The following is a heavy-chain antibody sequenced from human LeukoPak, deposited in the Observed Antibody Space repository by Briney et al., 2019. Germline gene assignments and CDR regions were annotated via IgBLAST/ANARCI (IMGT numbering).Heavy chain of an antibody. V-gene: IGHV4-59*08. D-gene: IGHD3-10*01. CDR1: GGPISGYY. Sequence: SETLSLTCTVSGGPISGYYWNWIRQPPGKGLEWIGYIYYSGSTNYNPSLKSRVTISLDTSKNQFSLKLSSVTAADTAVYYCARQTGYGLDSFDFWGRGTLVTVSS. CDR3: ARQTGYGLDSFDF. J-gene: IGHJ4*02. CDR2: IYYSGST.